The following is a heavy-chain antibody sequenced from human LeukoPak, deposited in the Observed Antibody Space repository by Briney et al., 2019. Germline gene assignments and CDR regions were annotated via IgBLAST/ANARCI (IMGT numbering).Heavy chain of an antibody. J-gene: IGHJ4*02. CDR2: IRYDGSNK. CDR3: ARDYYDILTGYSYYFDY. CDR1: GFTFSSYG. V-gene: IGHV3-33*08. D-gene: IGHD3-9*01. Sequence: GRSLRLSCAASGFTFSSYGMHWVRQAPGKGLEWVAFIRYDGSNKYYADSVKGRFTISRDNSKNTLYLQMNSLRAEDTAVYYCARDYYDILTGYSYYFDYWGQGTLVTVSS.